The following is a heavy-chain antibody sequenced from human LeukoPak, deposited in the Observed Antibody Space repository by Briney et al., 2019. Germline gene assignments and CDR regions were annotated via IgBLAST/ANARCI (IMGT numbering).Heavy chain of an antibody. CDR2: INPNSGGT. CDR1: GYTFTGHY. V-gene: IGHV1-2*06. Sequence: ASVRVSRKASGYTFTGHYMHWVRQAPGQGLEWMGRINPNSGGTNYAQKFQGRVTMTRDTSISTAYMELSRLRSDDTAVYYCARVDTAMVTDYWGQGTLVTVSS. CDR3: ARVDTAMVTDY. J-gene: IGHJ4*02. D-gene: IGHD5-18*01.